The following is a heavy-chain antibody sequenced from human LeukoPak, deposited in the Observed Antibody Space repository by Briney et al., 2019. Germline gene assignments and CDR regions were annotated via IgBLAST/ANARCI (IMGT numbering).Heavy chain of an antibody. Sequence: ASVKVSCKASGYTFTSYDINWVRRATGQGLEWMGWMNPNSGNTGYAQKFQGRVTMTRNTSISTAYMELSSLRSEDTAVYYCARAREVGFWSGYYRVITSNYYYYMDVWGKGTTVTVSS. CDR3: ARAREVGFWSGYYRVITSNYYYYMDV. J-gene: IGHJ6*03. D-gene: IGHD3-3*01. V-gene: IGHV1-8*01. CDR1: GYTFTSYD. CDR2: MNPNSGNT.